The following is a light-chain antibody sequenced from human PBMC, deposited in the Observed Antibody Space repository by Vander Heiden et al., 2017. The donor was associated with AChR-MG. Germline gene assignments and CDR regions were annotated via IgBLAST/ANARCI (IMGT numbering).Light chain of an antibody. CDR3: HHRMGT. Sequence: EIVLTQSPATLSLSPGEGATLSCRASQSVNSHLAWDQQRPGQAPRLLIYDASNRATGIPARFSGSGSGTDFTLTISSLEPEDFAVYYGHHRMGTFGGGTKVEIK. V-gene: IGKV3-11*01. J-gene: IGKJ4*01. CDR1: QSVNSH. CDR2: DAS.